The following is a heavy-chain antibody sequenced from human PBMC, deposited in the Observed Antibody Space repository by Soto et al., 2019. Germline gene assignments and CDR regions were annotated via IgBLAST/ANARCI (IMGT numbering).Heavy chain of an antibody. CDR3: ARQELELDWFDP. V-gene: IGHV4-4*02. Sequence: QVQLQESGPGLVQPAGTLSLTCTVSGGSVTSRNWWIWVRQPPGKGLEWIGAIHHSGTTDYNPSLKSRATISVDKSKNHFSRRLTSVTAADTALYYCARQELELDWFDPWGQGTLVSVSS. D-gene: IGHD1-7*01. CDR2: IHHSGTT. J-gene: IGHJ5*02. CDR1: GGSVTSRNW.